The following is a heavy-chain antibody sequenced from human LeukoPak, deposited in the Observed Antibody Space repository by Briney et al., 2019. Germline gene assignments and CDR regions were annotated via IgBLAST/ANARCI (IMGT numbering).Heavy chain of an antibody. Sequence: ASVKVSCKASGYTFTSYDINWVRQATGQGVEWMGWMNPNSGNPGYAPKFQGRVTIPMNNPRSTAYMELSGLRSEDVAVYYRARVWGGHIVATIWGYYYYGMDVWGQGTTVTVSS. CDR2: MNPNSGNP. D-gene: IGHD5-12*01. J-gene: IGHJ6*02. V-gene: IGHV1-8*01. CDR1: GYTFTSYD. CDR3: ARVWGGHIVATIWGYYYYGMDV.